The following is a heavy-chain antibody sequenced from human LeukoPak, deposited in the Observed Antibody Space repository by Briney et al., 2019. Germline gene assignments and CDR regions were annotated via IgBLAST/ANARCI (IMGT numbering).Heavy chain of an antibody. D-gene: IGHD3-10*01. J-gene: IGHJ4*02. CDR3: ARDGTYGSGSYSKGFDY. V-gene: IGHV4-31*03. CDR1: GGSISSGGYY. CDR2: IYYSGST. Sequence: SETLSLTCTVSGGSISSGGYYWSWIRQHPGKGLEWNGYIYYSGSTYYNPSLKSRVTISVDTSKNQFSLKLSSVTAADTAVYYCARDGTYGSGSYSKGFDYWGQGTLVTVSS.